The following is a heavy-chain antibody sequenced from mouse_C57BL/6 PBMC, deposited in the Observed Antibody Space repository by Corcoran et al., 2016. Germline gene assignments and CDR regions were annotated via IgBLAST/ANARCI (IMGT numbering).Heavy chain of an antibody. V-gene: IGHV3-6*01. CDR1: GYSITSGYY. J-gene: IGHJ1*03. CDR3: AILDYAWYFDV. CDR2: ISYDGSN. D-gene: IGHD2-4*01. Sequence: DVQLQESGPGLVKPSQSLSLTCSVTGYSITSGYYWNWIRQFPGNKLEWMGYISYDGSNNYNPSLKNRISITRDTSKNQFFLKLNSVTTEDTATYYCAILDYAWYFDVWGTGTTVTVSS.